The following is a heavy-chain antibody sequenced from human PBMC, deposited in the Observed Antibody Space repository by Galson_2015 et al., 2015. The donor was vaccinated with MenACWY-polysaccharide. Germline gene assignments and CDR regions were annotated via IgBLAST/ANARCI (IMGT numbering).Heavy chain of an antibody. D-gene: IGHD6-13*01. V-gene: IGHV3-30*02. Sequence: SLRLSCAASGFNFRGNGMHWVRQAPGKGLEWVALIRNDEISKHYIDAVKGQFSISRDNSKNALYLQMNTLRPEDTAVYYCARNPSRLDIAAASNWGQGALVTVSS. J-gene: IGHJ4*02. CDR3: ARNPSRLDIAAASN. CDR2: IRNDEISK. CDR1: GFNFRGNG.